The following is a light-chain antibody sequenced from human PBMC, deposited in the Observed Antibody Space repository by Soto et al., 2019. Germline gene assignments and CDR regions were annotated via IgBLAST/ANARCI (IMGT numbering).Light chain of an antibody. CDR1: QGIIDY. CDR3: QKYDSAPHT. Sequence: DIQMTQSPSSLSASVGDTVTITCRASQGIIDYLAWYQQRPGKVPKLLIYAASTLQTGVPSRFSGSGAGTDFTLTISSLKPEDVATYFCQKYDSAPHTFGQGTKVEIK. V-gene: IGKV1-27*01. J-gene: IGKJ1*01. CDR2: AAS.